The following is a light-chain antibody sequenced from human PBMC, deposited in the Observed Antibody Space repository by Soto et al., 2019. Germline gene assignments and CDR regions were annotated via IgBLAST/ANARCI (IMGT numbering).Light chain of an antibody. CDR2: KNN. V-gene: IGLV1-47*01. Sequence: QSVLTQPPSASGTPGQRVTISCSGSTSNIGNHYVSWYQQLPGTAPKLLIYKNNQRPSGVPDRFSGSLSGTSASLAICGLRSEDEADYYCAAWDDSLSGLFGGGTKLTVL. CDR1: TSNIGNHY. J-gene: IGLJ2*01. CDR3: AAWDDSLSGL.